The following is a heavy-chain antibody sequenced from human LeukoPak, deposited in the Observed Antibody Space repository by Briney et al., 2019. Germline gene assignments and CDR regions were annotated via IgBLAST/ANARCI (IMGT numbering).Heavy chain of an antibody. J-gene: IGHJ1*01. CDR1: GDSISVYY. V-gene: IGHV4-4*07. CDR3: VREKLYTSSWGFQH. CDR2: IYTSGSA. D-gene: IGHD6-13*01. Sequence: SETLSLTCTVSGDSISVYYWTWIRQPAGKGLEWIGRIYTSGSANYNPSLKSRVTMSVDTSNNLFFLNLTSVTAADTAVYFCVREKLYTSSWGFQHWGQGTLVSVSS.